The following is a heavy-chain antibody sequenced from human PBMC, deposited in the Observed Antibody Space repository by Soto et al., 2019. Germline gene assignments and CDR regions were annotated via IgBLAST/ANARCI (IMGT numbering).Heavy chain of an antibody. CDR1: GGSFSGYY. CDR2: INHSGST. V-gene: IGHV4-34*01. D-gene: IGHD2-15*01. J-gene: IGHJ4*02. Sequence: QVQLQQWGAGLLKPSETLSLTCAVYGGSFSGYYWSWIRQPPGKGLEWIGEINHSGSTNYNPSLKSRVTISVDTSKNQFSLKLSSVTAADTAVYYCASWSGGSSLIFDYWGQGTLVTVSS. CDR3: ASWSGGSSLIFDY.